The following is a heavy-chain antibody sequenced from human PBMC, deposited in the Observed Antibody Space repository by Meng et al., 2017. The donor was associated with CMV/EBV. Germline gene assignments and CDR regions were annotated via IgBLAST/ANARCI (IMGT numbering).Heavy chain of an antibody. J-gene: IGHJ4*02. CDR3: ARVWGEY. V-gene: IGHV4-38-2*02. Sequence: GSLRFSCTVSGYSISSGYYWGWIRQPPGKGPEWIGSIFHSGNTYYNPSLESRVTMSVDTSKNQFSLKLTSVTAADTAVYYCARVWGEYWGQGTLVTVSS. CDR2: IFHSGNT. CDR1: GYSISSGYY. D-gene: IGHD7-27*01.